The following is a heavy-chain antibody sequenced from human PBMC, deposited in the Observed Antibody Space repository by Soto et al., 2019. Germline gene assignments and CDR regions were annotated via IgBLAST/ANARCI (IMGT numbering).Heavy chain of an antibody. Sequence: GGSLRLSCAASGFTFSNAWMSWVRQAPGKGLEWVGRIKSKTDGGTTDYAAPVKGRFTISRDDSKNTLYLQMNSLKTEDTAVYYCTTELQDIVVVPAAISGDCSGASCSPALDAFDIWGQGTMVTVSS. J-gene: IGHJ3*02. V-gene: IGHV3-15*01. CDR2: IKSKTDGGTT. D-gene: IGHD2-2*01. CDR1: GFTFSNAW. CDR3: TTELQDIVVVPAAISGDCSGASCSPALDAFDI.